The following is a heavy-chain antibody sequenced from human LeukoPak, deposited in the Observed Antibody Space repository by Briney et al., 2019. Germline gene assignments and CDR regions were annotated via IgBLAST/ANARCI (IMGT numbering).Heavy chain of an antibody. Sequence: GGPLRLSCAASGFTFDDYAMHWVRQAPGKGLEWVSGISWNSGSIGYADSVKGRFTISRDNAKNSLYLQMNSLRAEDTALYYCGKGGVLRYFDWSEGAFDIWGQGTMVTVSS. CDR3: GKGGVLRYFDWSEGAFDI. D-gene: IGHD3-9*01. J-gene: IGHJ3*02. CDR2: ISWNSGSI. V-gene: IGHV3-9*01. CDR1: GFTFDDYA.